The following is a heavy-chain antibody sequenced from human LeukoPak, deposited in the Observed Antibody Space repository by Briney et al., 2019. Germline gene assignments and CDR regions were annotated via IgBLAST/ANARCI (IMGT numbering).Heavy chain of an antibody. Sequence: ASVKVSCKASGYTFTTYYMHWVRQAPGLGLEWMGMINPSGGGGSTSYAQKFQGRFTLTRDTPTTTLYMELGSLRSEDTAVYYCARAIPGTTTVSLDYWGQGTLVTVSS. D-gene: IGHD4-11*01. CDR2: INPSGGGGST. CDR3: ARAIPGTTTVSLDY. V-gene: IGHV1-46*01. CDR1: GYTFTTYY. J-gene: IGHJ4*02.